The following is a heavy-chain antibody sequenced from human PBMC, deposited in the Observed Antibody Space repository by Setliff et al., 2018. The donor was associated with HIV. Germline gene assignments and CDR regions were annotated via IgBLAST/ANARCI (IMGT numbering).Heavy chain of an antibody. CDR2: ISAYNGNT. V-gene: IGHV1-18*01. CDR3: ARVQGINITLARGASAGLDV. D-gene: IGHD3-10*01. Sequence: ASVKVSCKASGYSFTNYGISWVRQAPGQGLEWMGWISAYNGNTNYAQNLHDRVTMTTDTSTSTAYMEVRTLRSDDTAVYYCARVQGINITLARGASAGLDVWGKGTTVTVSS. J-gene: IGHJ6*04. CDR1: GYSFTNYG.